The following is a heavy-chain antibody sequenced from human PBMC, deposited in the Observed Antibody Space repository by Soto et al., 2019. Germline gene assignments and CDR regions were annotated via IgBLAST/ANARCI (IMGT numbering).Heavy chain of an antibody. CDR1: GGSISSGGYY. CDR2: IYYSGST. V-gene: IGHV4-31*03. CDR3: ARSRQGYYDSSGPSDY. Sequence: SETLSLTCTVSGGSISSGGYYWSWIRQHPGKGLEWIGYIYYSGSTYYNPSLKSRVTISVDTSKNQFSLKLSSVTAADTAVYYCARSRQGYYDSSGPSDYWGQGTLVTVSS. D-gene: IGHD3-22*01. J-gene: IGHJ4*02.